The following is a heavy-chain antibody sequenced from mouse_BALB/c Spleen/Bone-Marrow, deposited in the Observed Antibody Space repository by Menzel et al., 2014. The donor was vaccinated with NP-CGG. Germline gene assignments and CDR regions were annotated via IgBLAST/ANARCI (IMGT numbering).Heavy chain of an antibody. J-gene: IGHJ3*01. V-gene: IGHV14-3*02. CDR2: IDPANGNT. Sequence: VQLQQPGAELVKPGASVKLSCTASGFNIKDTYMHWVKQRPEQGLERIGRIDPANGNTKYDPKFQGKATINTDTSSNTAYLQLSSLTAEDTAFYYSARRGLVRYPGFAYWGQGTLVTVSA. CDR1: GFNIKDTY. D-gene: IGHD2-14*01. CDR3: ARRGLVRYPGFAY.